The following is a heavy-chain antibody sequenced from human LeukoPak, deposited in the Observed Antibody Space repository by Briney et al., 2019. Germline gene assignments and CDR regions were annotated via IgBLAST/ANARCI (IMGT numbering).Heavy chain of an antibody. J-gene: IGHJ3*02. V-gene: IGHV3-21*01. CDR2: ISSSSSYI. CDR1: GFTFSSYS. CDR3: ARGECSSSSGAFDI. D-gene: IGHD6-6*01. Sequence: GGSLRLSCAASGFTFSSYSMNWVRQAPGKGLEWVSSISSSSSYIYYADSVKGRFTISRDNAKNSLYLQVNSLRAEDTAVYYCARGECSSSSGAFDIWGQGTMVTVSS.